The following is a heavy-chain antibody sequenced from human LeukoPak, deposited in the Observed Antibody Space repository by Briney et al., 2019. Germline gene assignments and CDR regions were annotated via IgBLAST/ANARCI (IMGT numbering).Heavy chain of an antibody. J-gene: IGHJ4*02. Sequence: SVKVSCKASGYTFTSYYIHWVRQAPGQGLEWMGGIIPIFGTANYAQKFQGRVTITADESTSTAYMELSSLRSEDTAVYYCARLGSGLHFDYWGQGTLVTVSS. CDR2: IIPIFGTA. V-gene: IGHV1-69*13. CDR1: GYTFTSYY. CDR3: ARLGSGLHFDY. D-gene: IGHD6-19*01.